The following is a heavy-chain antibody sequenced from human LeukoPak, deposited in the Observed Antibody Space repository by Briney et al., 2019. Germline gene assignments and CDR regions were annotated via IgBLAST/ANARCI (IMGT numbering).Heavy chain of an antibody. D-gene: IGHD6-13*01. CDR2: ITTGGPNT. Sequence: GGSLRLSCTASGFTFSSYTMSWVRQVPGKGLKWVSTITTGGPNTYYADSVKGRFTVSRDDSKNTLYLQMNSLRAEDTAVYYCAKQASSWAYGMDVWGQGTTVTVSS. V-gene: IGHV3-23*01. J-gene: IGHJ6*02. CDR3: AKQASSWAYGMDV. CDR1: GFTFSSYT.